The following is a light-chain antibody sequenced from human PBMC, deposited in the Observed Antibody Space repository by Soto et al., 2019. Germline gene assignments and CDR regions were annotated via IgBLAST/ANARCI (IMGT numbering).Light chain of an antibody. Sequence: NFMLTQPHSVSESPGKTVTISCTRSSGDLASSFVLWYQQRPGRGPTTLIFENDQSPSVVPGRFSGCIDGPTTSASLTISGLKPEDEVDYYCQSFDIRDQFYDNSDAWVFGGGTKLTVL. CDR3: QSFDIRDQFYDNSDAWV. CDR1: SGDLASSF. V-gene: IGLV6-57*04. CDR2: END. J-gene: IGLJ3*02.